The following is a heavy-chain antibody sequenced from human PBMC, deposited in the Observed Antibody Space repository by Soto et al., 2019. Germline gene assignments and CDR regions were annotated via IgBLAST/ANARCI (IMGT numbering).Heavy chain of an antibody. D-gene: IGHD3-3*01. CDR3: ARTSGYCLYDY. Sequence: QVQLVQSGAEVKKPGASVKVSCKASGYTFTSYAMHWVRQAPGQMLEWMGWINAGNGNTKYSQKFHGRVSITRDTSATAAYMELSSLRSEGAAVYYWARTSGYCLYDYWGQGTLVTVYS. V-gene: IGHV1-3*01. CDR1: GYTFTSYA. CDR2: INAGNGNT. J-gene: IGHJ4*02.